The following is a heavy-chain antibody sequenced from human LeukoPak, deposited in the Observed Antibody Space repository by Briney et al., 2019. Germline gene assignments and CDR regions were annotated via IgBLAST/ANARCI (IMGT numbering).Heavy chain of an antibody. V-gene: IGHV1-8*01. CDR3: ARRVGSGWPVQH. J-gene: IGHJ1*01. CDR2: MNPNSGNR. CDR1: GDTFSSYD. Sequence: PVASVKVYCKASGDTFSSYDINWVRQATGQGLEWMGWMNPNSGNRGYAQKFQGRHNMTSNTSISTAYMELSSLRSEDSAVYYCARRVGSGWPVQHWGQGTLVTVSS. D-gene: IGHD6-19*01.